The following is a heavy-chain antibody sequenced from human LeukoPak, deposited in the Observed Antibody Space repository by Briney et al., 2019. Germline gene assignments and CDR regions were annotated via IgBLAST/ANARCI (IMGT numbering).Heavy chain of an antibody. CDR1: GFTFSDHY. CDR2: TRNKVNSYTT. V-gene: IGHV3-72*01. D-gene: IGHD3-22*01. J-gene: IGHJ6*03. CDR3: TRDPDYYDSSGYLNYYYYMDV. Sequence: QSGGSLRLSCAASGFTFSDHYVDWVRQAPGKGLEWVGRTRNKVNSYTTEYAASVKGRFTISRDDSKSIAYLQMNSLKTEDTAVYYCTRDPDYYDSSGYLNYYYYMDVWGKGTTVTVSS.